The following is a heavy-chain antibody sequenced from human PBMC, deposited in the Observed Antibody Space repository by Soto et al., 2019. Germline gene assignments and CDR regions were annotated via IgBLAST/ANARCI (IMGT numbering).Heavy chain of an antibody. Sequence: ASVKVSCKASGYTFTSYGISWVRQAPGQGLEWMGWISAYNGNTNYAQKLQGRVTMTTDTSTSTAYMELRSLRSDDTAVYYCARDTVTTVTTRPYYYYYYGMDVWGQGTPVTVSS. D-gene: IGHD4-17*01. V-gene: IGHV1-18*04. CDR2: ISAYNGNT. CDR3: ARDTVTTVTTRPYYYYYYGMDV. CDR1: GYTFTSYG. J-gene: IGHJ6*02.